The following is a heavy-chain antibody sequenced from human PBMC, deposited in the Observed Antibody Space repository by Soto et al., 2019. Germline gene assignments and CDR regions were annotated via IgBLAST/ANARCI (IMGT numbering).Heavy chain of an antibody. CDR2: ISYDGSKK. Sequence: QVQLVESGGGVVQPGRSLRLSCAASGFTFSSYAMHWVRQAPGKGLDGVAVISYDGSKKYYADSVKGRFTISRDNYKNTLYGQMNSLRGEDTAVYYCARESLITMIVVVTYYYFDYWGHGTLVTVSS. D-gene: IGHD3-22*01. CDR3: ARESLITMIVVVTYYYFDY. J-gene: IGHJ4*01. V-gene: IGHV3-30-3*01. CDR1: GFTFSSYA.